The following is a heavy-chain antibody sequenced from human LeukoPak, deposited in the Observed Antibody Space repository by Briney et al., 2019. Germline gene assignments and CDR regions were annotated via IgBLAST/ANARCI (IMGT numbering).Heavy chain of an antibody. CDR1: GFTFSSYS. D-gene: IGHD6-19*01. Sequence: GGSLRLSCAASGFTFSSYSMNWVRQAPGKGLEWVSSISSSSSYIYYADSVKGRFTISRDNAKNSLYLQMNSLRAEDTAVYYCAREEDSSGWYVDYWGQGTLVTVPS. CDR2: ISSSSSYI. J-gene: IGHJ4*02. V-gene: IGHV3-21*01. CDR3: AREEDSSGWYVDY.